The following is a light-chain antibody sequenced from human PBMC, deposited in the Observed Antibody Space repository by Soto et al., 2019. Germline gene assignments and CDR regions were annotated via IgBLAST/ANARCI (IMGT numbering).Light chain of an antibody. CDR1: KSVSSN. Sequence: EIVMTQSPATLSVSPGERATLSCRASKSVSSNLAWYQQKPGQAPRLLIYGASGRATGIPARFSGSGSGTEFTLTISSLQSEDFAVYYCQHYNNWPFTFGQGTKLEIK. J-gene: IGKJ2*01. CDR2: GAS. CDR3: QHYNNWPFT. V-gene: IGKV3-15*01.